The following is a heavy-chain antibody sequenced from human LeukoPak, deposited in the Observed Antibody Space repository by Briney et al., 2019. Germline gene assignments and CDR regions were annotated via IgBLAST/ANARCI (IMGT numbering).Heavy chain of an antibody. J-gene: IGHJ4*02. Sequence: GGSLRLSCAASGFTFSSYWMSWVRQAPGKGLEWVANIKQDGSEKYYVDSVKGRFTISGDNAKNSLYLQMNSLRAEDTAVYYCARDGDIVVVTATDYWGQGTLVTVSS. D-gene: IGHD2-21*02. V-gene: IGHV3-7*01. CDR2: IKQDGSEK. CDR1: GFTFSSYW. CDR3: ARDGDIVVVTATDY.